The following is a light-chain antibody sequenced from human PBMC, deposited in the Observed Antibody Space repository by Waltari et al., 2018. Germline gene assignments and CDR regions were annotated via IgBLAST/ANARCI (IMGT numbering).Light chain of an antibody. Sequence: DIQMTQSPSSLSASVGDRVTITCQASQDIMKDLNWYQQKPGKAPKLLISAASSLETGAPSTFTGSGSGTDFTFTISSLQPEDIATYYCQHYFRLPYTFGQGTKLEIK. CDR2: AAS. CDR3: QHYFRLPYT. V-gene: IGKV1-33*01. J-gene: IGKJ2*01. CDR1: QDIMKD.